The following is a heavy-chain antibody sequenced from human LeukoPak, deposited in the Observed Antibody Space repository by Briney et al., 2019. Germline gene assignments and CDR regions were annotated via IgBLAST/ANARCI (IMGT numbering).Heavy chain of an antibody. Sequence: ASVKVSCKASGYTFTSYGISWVRQAPGQGLEWMGWISAYDGNTNYAQKLQGRVTMTTDTSTSTAYMELRSLRSDDTAVYYCARVRKYYYGSSGYSTFDYWGQGTLVTVSS. J-gene: IGHJ4*02. CDR3: ARVRKYYYGSSGYSTFDY. CDR1: GYTFTSYG. CDR2: ISAYDGNT. D-gene: IGHD3-22*01. V-gene: IGHV1-18*01.